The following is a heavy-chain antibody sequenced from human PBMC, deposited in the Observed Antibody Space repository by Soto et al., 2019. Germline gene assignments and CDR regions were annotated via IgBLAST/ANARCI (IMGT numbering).Heavy chain of an antibody. CDR2: IYYSGST. CDR1: GGTISSGCYY. J-gene: IGHJ1*01. D-gene: IGHD2-15*01. Sequence: SETLSLTCTVSGGTISSGCYYWRWIRQHPGKGLEWIGSIYYSGSTYYNPSLKSRVTISVDTSKNQFSLKLSSVTAADTAVYYCARKYCSGGSCYLFQHWGQGTLVTVSS. V-gene: IGHV4-39*01. CDR3: ARKYCSGGSCYLFQH.